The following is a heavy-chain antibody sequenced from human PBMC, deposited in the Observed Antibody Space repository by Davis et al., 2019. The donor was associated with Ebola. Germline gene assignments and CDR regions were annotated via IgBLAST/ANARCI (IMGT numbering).Heavy chain of an antibody. J-gene: IGHJ4*02. CDR3: ARDPPYDQGYDY. V-gene: IGHV6-1*01. D-gene: IGHD3-22*01. CDR2: TYYRSKWFV. CDR1: GDSVSSNTAA. Sequence: SQTLSLTCAISGDSVSSNTAAWNWIRQSPSRGLEWLGRTYYRSKWFVDYAASVKSRMTINSDTSKNQFSLQLSSVTPEDTAVYYCARDPPYDQGYDYWGQGILVTVSS.